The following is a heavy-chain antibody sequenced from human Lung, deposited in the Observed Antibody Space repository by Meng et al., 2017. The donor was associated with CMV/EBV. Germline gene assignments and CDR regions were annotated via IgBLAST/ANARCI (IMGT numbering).Heavy chain of an antibody. CDR1: GFTFSSYA. V-gene: IGHV3-23*01. J-gene: IGHJ4*02. D-gene: IGHD2-15*01. CDR2: ISGSGGST. Sequence: ESXKISXAASGFTFSSYAMSWVRQAPGKGLEWVSAISGSGGSTYYADSVEGRFTIPGDNSKNTLYLQMNSLRAEDKAVYYCAKDPCIGGSCYEAPETYFDYWGQGXLVTVSS. CDR3: AKDPCIGGSCYEAPETYFDY.